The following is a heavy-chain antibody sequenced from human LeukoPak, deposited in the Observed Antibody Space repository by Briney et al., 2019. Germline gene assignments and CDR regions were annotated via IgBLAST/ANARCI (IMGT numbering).Heavy chain of an antibody. Sequence: PGGSLRLSCAASGFTFSSYAMSWVRQAPGKGLEWVSTFSGSGGNTYYADSVKGRFTISRDNAKNSLYLQMNSLRAEDTAVYYCARDSDVPFDYWGQGTLVTVSS. CDR3: ARDSDVPFDY. CDR2: FSGSGGNT. J-gene: IGHJ4*02. V-gene: IGHV3-23*01. CDR1: GFTFSSYA. D-gene: IGHD3-16*01.